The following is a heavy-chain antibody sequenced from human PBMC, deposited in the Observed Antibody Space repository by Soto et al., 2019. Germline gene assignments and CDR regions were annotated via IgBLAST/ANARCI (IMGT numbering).Heavy chain of an antibody. Sequence: QVQLVQSGAEVKKPGASVKVSCKASGYTFTSYAMHWVRQAPGQRLEWRGWITAATGNTKYSQKFQGRVTITRDTSASTAYMELSSLRSEDTAVYYCARDRGYSYGYGMDVWGQGTTVTVSS. CDR2: ITAATGNT. D-gene: IGHD5-18*01. CDR1: GYTFTSYA. CDR3: ARDRGYSYGYGMDV. J-gene: IGHJ6*02. V-gene: IGHV1-3*01.